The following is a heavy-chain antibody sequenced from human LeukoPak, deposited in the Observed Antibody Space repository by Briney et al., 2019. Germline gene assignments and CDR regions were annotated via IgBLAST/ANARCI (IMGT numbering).Heavy chain of an antibody. J-gene: IGHJ4*02. Sequence: GGSLRLSCAASGFTFSSYAMSWVRQAPGKGLEWVSAISGSGGSTYYADSVKGRFTISRDNSKNTLYLQMNSLRAEDTAVYYCAKGDILTGWVPTPRLAAFDYWGQGTLVTVSS. CDR3: AKGDILTGWVPTPRLAAFDY. V-gene: IGHV3-23*01. CDR2: ISGSGGST. D-gene: IGHD3-9*01. CDR1: GFTFSSYA.